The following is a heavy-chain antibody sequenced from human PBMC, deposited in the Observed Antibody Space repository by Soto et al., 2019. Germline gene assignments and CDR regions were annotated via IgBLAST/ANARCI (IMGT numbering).Heavy chain of an antibody. CDR1: GYSISGDNW. Sequence: QVQLRESGPGLVKPSDTLSLSCSVSGYSISGDNWWGWIRQSPGKGLEWIGYISSSGDTHYNPSLGGRVTLSVDRSKNQLSLKLRSVTAVDTAIYYCARKTGGYYPFDDWGQGTLVIVSS. CDR3: ARKTGGYYPFDD. J-gene: IGHJ4*02. V-gene: IGHV4-28*01. D-gene: IGHD2-8*02. CDR2: ISSSGDT.